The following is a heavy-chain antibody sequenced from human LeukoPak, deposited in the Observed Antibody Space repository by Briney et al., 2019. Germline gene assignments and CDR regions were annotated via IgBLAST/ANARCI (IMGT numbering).Heavy chain of an antibody. J-gene: IGHJ4*02. V-gene: IGHV3-23*01. CDR2: ISGSGGST. CDR3: AKKAGIFGVVYGYDY. D-gene: IGHD3-3*01. Sequence: ISGSGGSTYYADSVKGRFTISRDNSKNTLYLQMNSLRAEDTAVYYCAKKAGIFGVVYGYDYWGQGTLVTVSS.